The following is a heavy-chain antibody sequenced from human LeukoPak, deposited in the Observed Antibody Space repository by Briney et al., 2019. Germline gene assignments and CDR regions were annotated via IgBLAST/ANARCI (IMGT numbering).Heavy chain of an antibody. D-gene: IGHD6-13*01. V-gene: IGHV3-23*01. Sequence: GGSLRLSCAASGFTFSSYAMSWVRQAPGKGLEWVSAISGSGGSTYYADSVKGRFTISRDNSKNTLYLQMNSLRAEDTAVYYCAKDPSSSIAAAGTGDYWGQGTLVTVSS. CDR2: ISGSGGST. CDR3: AKDPSSSIAAAGTGDY. CDR1: GFTFSSYA. J-gene: IGHJ4*02.